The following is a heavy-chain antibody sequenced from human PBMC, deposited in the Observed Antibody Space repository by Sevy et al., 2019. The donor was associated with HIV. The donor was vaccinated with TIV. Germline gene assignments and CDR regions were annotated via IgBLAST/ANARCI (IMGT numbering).Heavy chain of an antibody. D-gene: IGHD6-6*01. Sequence: GGSLRLSCAASGFTFSNYGMHWVRQAPGKGLEWVALIRFDASTKYYKDSVKGRFTVSRDNAKSILYLQMNSLRPEDTAVYYCAKDLTGRYTSSSGDFDYWGQGTLVTVSS. CDR3: AKDLTGRYTSSSGDFDY. CDR1: GFTFSNYG. V-gene: IGHV3-30*02. J-gene: IGHJ4*02. CDR2: IRFDASTK.